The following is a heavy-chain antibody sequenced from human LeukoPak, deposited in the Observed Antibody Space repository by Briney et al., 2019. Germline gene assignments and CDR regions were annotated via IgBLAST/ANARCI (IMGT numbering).Heavy chain of an antibody. CDR1: GFTFSRYN. D-gene: IGHD5-12*01. V-gene: IGHV3-13*04. Sequence: PGGSLRLSCAASGFTFSRYNMHWVRHATRKGREWVSAICTAGDTYYPGSVKGRFTISRENAKNSLYLQMNSLRAGDTAVYYCVRGTGYSAYDYDFDYWGRGTLVTVSS. J-gene: IGHJ4*02. CDR3: VRGTGYSAYDYDFDY. CDR2: ICTAGDT.